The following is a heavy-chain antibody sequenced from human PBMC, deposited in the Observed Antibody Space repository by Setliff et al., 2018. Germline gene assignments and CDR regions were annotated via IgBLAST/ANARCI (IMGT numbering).Heavy chain of an antibody. CDR2: SRYAENYQ. CDR1: GFTISYYA. J-gene: IGHJ4*02. CDR3: ARTCSGSGCYAGLES. V-gene: IGHV3-30-3*01. D-gene: IGHD2-15*01. Sequence: PGGSLRLSCAASGFTISYYAIHWVRQAPGKGLEWVAVSRYAENYQYYADSVKGRFTISRDNSKNTLYLQMNSLRPDDTAVYYCARTCSGSGCYAGLESWGQGTPVTVSS.